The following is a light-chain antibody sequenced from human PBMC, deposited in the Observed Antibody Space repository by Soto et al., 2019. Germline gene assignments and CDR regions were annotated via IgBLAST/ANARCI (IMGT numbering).Light chain of an antibody. V-gene: IGKV3-20*01. Sequence: EIVLTQSPGTLSLSPGERATLSCRASQSVSNNYLAWYQQKPGQDPRLLIYGASNRATGIPDRFSGSGSGTDFTLTISRREPEDFAVYYCQQYGGSFRVFGPGTKVD. CDR2: GAS. J-gene: IGKJ3*01. CDR1: QSVSNNY. CDR3: QQYGGSFRV.